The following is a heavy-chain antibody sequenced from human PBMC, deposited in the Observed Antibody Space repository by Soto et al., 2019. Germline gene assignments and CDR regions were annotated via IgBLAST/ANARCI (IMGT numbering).Heavy chain of an antibody. CDR3: ARDTRNYYDSSGYYYGDDY. V-gene: IGHV3-33*01. Sequence: LRLSCAASGFTFSSYGMHWVRQAPGKGLEWVAVIWYDGSNKYYADSVKGRFTISRDNSKNTLYLQMNSLRAEDTAVYYCARDTRNYYDSSGYYYGDDYWGQGTLVTVSS. D-gene: IGHD3-22*01. CDR2: IWYDGSNK. CDR1: GFTFSSYG. J-gene: IGHJ4*02.